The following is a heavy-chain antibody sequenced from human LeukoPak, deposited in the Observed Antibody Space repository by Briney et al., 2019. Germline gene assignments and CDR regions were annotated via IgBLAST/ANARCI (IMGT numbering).Heavy chain of an antibody. CDR1: GGSISSYY. D-gene: IGHD3-9*01. CDR2: IYTSGST. Sequence: SETLSLTCTVSGGSISSYYWSWIRQPAGKGLEWIGRIYTSGSTNYNPSLKSRVTMSVDTSKNQFSLKLSSVTAADTAVYYCARDGAIRYFDWSDLVDWFDPRGQGTLVTVSS. CDR3: ARDGAIRYFDWSDLVDWFDP. J-gene: IGHJ5*02. V-gene: IGHV4-4*07.